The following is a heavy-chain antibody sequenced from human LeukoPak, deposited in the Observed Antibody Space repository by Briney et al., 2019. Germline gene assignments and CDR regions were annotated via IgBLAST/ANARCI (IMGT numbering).Heavy chain of an antibody. Sequence: PGGSLRLSCAASGFTFSSYSMNWVRQAPGKGLEWVSYISSVSSTIYYADSVKGRFTISRDNAKNSLYLQMNSLRAEDTAVYYCARLQRTMVRGWVNYYYYYYMDVWGKGTTVTISS. CDR2: ISSVSSTI. V-gene: IGHV3-48*04. CDR1: GFTFSSYS. D-gene: IGHD3-10*01. CDR3: ARLQRTMVRGWVNYYYYYYMDV. J-gene: IGHJ6*03.